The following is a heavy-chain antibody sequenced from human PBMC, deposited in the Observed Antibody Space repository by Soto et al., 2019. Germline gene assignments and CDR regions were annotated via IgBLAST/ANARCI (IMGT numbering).Heavy chain of an antibody. J-gene: IGHJ6*02. Sequence: SGGSLRLSCAASGFTFSSYSMNWVRQAPGKGLEWVSYTSSSSSTIYYADSVKGRFTISRDNAKNSLYLQMNSLRDEDTAVYYCARDAMIVVVITFDYYGMDVWGQGTTVTVSS. CDR2: TSSSSSTI. CDR3: ARDAMIVVVITFDYYGMDV. D-gene: IGHD3-22*01. CDR1: GFTFSSYS. V-gene: IGHV3-48*02.